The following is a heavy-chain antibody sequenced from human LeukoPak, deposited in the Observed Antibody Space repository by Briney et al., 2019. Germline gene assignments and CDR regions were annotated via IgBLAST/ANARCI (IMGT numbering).Heavy chain of an antibody. CDR2: INPSGGST. V-gene: IGHV1-46*01. CDR3: ARDPPLGYFDWLSPYYYYGMDV. D-gene: IGHD3-9*01. CDR1: GYTLTSYY. J-gene: IGHJ6*02. Sequence: AASVKVSCKASGYTLTSYYMHWVRQAPGQGLEWMGIINPSGGSTSYAQKFQGRVTMTRDTSTSTVYMELSGLRSEDTAVYYCARDPPLGYFDWLSPYYYYGMDVWGQGTTVTVSS.